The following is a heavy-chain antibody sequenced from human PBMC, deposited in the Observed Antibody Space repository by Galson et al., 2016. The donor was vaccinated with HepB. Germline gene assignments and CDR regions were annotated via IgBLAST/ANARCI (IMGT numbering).Heavy chain of an antibody. CDR3: ATSETDCTATSCPTYFDY. Sequence: QSGAEVKKPGESLRISCKGSTYSFTNYWIVWVRQMPGKGLEWMGIIYPSDSDTTYSPSFQGQVTISADMSISTAYLQWSSLKASDTAMYYCATSETDCTATSCPTYFDYWGQGTLVTVSS. CDR1: TYSFTNYW. CDR2: IYPSDSDT. J-gene: IGHJ4*02. D-gene: IGHD2-2*01. V-gene: IGHV5-51*01.